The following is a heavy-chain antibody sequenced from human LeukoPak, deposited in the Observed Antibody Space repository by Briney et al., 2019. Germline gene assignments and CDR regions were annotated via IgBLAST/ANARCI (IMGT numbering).Heavy chain of an antibody. Sequence: PGGSLRLSCAASGFTFSSYAMSWVRQAPGKGLEWVSAISGSGGSTYYADSVKGRFTISRDNSKNTLYLQMNSLRAEDTAVCYCARGGYYDSSGYYLFDYWGQGTLVTVSS. D-gene: IGHD3-22*01. CDR2: ISGSGGST. J-gene: IGHJ4*02. CDR3: ARGGYYDSSGYYLFDY. V-gene: IGHV3-23*01. CDR1: GFTFSSYA.